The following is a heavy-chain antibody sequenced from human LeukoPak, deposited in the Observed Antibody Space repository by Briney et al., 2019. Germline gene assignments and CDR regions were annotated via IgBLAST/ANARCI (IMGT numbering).Heavy chain of an antibody. J-gene: IGHJ6*03. CDR1: GFTFDGYA. CDR2: ISWDGGST. V-gene: IGHV3-43D*03. CDR3: AKGASGSTYYYYMDV. D-gene: IGHD1-26*01. Sequence: PGGSLRLSCAASGFTFDGYAMHWVRQAPGKGLEWVSLISWDGGSTYYADSVKGRFTISRDNSKNSLYLQMNSLRAEDTALYYCAKGASGSTYYYYMDVWGKGTTVTVPS.